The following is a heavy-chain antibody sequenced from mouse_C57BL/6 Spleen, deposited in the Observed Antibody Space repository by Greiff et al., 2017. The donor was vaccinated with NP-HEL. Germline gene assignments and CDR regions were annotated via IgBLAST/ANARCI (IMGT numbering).Heavy chain of an antibody. J-gene: IGHJ2*01. Sequence: VQLQQPGAELVMPGASVKLSCKASGYTFTSYWMHWVKQRPGQGLEWIGEIDPSDSYTNYNQKFKGKSTLTVDKSSSTADMQLSSLTSEDSAVYYCARHGSSYSKDCDDWGQGTTLTVSS. D-gene: IGHD1-1*01. V-gene: IGHV1-69*01. CDR2: IDPSDSYT. CDR1: GYTFTSYW. CDR3: ARHGSSYSKDCDD.